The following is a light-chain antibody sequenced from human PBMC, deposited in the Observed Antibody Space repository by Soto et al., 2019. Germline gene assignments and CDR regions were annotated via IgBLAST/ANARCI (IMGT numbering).Light chain of an antibody. CDR1: SSDVGTDNL. V-gene: IGLV2-23*01. CDR3: CSYAGSSTWV. J-gene: IGLJ3*02. Sequence: QSVLTQPASVSGSPGQSITISCTGTSSDVGTDNLVSWYQQYPGKAPKLMIYETTKRPSGVSNRLSGSKSGTTASLTISGLQAEDEAEYYCCSYAGSSTWVFGGGTKLTVL. CDR2: ETT.